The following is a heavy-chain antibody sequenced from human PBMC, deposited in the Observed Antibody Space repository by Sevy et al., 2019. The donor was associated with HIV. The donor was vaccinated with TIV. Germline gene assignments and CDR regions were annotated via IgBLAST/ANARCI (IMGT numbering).Heavy chain of an antibody. Sequence: GGSLRLSCAASGFTVSSNYMSWVRQAPGKGLDWVSTITGSGGNKFYSDSVKGRFTISRDNSMNMVYLQLNSLRVEDMAVYYCAKHVGNPSGPFDILGQGTLVTVSS. V-gene: IGHV3-23*01. CDR3: AKHVGNPSGPFDI. J-gene: IGHJ3*02. D-gene: IGHD3-10*01. CDR2: ITGSGGNK. CDR1: GFTVSSNY.